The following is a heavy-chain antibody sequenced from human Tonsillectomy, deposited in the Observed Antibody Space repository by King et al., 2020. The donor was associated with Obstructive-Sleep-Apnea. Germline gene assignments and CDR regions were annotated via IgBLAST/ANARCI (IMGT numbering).Heavy chain of an antibody. J-gene: IGHJ4*02. Sequence: VQLVESGGGLVQPGGSLRLSCAASGFTFSSYSMNWVRQAPGKGLEWVSYISSSISTIYYADSVKVRFTISRDNAKNSLYLQMNSLRAEDTAVYYCARDSGNWGQGTLVTVSS. V-gene: IGHV3-48*04. CDR1: GFTFSSYS. CDR3: ARDSGN. D-gene: IGHD1-1*01. CDR2: ISSSISTI.